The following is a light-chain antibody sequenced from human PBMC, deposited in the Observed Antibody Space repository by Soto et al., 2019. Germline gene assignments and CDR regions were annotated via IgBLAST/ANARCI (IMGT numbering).Light chain of an antibody. J-gene: IGLJ1*01. Sequence: QSALTQPASVSGSPGQSVTISCTGPRSDIGDSNFISWYQHSPGKAPRPLIYEVNNRPSGVSKRFSGSKAGNTASLTISGLLDDDEADYFCASLRSGTILVFGSGTKVTVL. CDR1: RSDIGDSNF. CDR2: EVN. CDR3: ASLRSGTILV. V-gene: IGLV2-14*01.